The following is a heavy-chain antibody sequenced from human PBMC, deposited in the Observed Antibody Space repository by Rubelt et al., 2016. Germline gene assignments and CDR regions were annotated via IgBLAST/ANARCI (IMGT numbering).Heavy chain of an antibody. CDR3: ARDGENDYGDY. CDR2: ISSSSYI. D-gene: IGHD2-21*01. J-gene: IGHJ4*02. CDR1: GFTFSSYS. Sequence: VQLVESGGGVVQPGGSLRLSCAASGFTFSSYSMNWVRQAPGKGLEWVSSISSSSYIYYAAAVKGRLTSSRDKAKNALYLQMNSLGAEDTAVYYCARDGENDYGDYWGQGTLVTVSS. V-gene: IGHV3-21*04.